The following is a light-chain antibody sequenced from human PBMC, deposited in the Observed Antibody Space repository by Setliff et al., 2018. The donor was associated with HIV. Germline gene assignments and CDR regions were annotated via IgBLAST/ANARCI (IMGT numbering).Light chain of an antibody. CDR3: TSYTGGNTRV. J-gene: IGLJ1*01. CDR2: NVN. CDR1: SSDIGGYNY. V-gene: IGLV2-14*03. Sequence: ALTQPASVSGSPGQTITISCTGTSSDIGGYNYVSWYQQHPGEAPKLIIYNVNNRPSGVSGRFSGSKSGNTASLTISELRAEDETDYYCTSYTGGNTRVFGTGTKVTVL.